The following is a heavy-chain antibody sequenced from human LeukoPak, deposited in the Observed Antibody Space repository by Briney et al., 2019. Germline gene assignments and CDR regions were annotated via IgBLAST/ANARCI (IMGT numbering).Heavy chain of an antibody. V-gene: IGHV1-2*02. D-gene: IGHD6-19*01. CDR3: ARDLLRASRAQWLGRYGMDV. Sequence: ASVKVSCKASGYTFTGYYMHWVRQAPGQGFEWMGWINPNSGGTNYAQKFQGRVTMTRDTSISTAYMELSRLRSDDTAVYYCARDLLRASRAQWLGRYGMDVWGQGTTVTVSS. J-gene: IGHJ6*02. CDR2: INPNSGGT. CDR1: GYTFTGYY.